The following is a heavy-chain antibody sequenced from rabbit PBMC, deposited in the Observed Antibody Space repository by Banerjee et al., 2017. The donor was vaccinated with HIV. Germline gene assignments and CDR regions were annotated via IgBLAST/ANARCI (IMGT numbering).Heavy chain of an antibody. CDR1: GFSFSSSHW. Sequence: QSLEESGGDLVKPGASLTLTCTTSGFSFSSSHWICWVRQAPGKGLEWIACIYAGSSGRTYCAGWANGRFAISKTSSTTVTLQRTSLTAADTATYFCARDVVDAGGYAFNLWGPGTLVSV. D-gene: IGHD4-1*01. V-gene: IGHV1S40*01. CDR3: ARDVVDAGGYAFNL. J-gene: IGHJ4*01. CDR2: IYAGSSGRT.